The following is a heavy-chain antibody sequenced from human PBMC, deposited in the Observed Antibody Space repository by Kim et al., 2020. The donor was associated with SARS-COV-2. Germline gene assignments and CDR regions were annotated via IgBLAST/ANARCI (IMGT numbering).Heavy chain of an antibody. CDR3: ARDYYFDY. J-gene: IGHJ4*02. CDR1: GFAFSTSW. CDR2: MKQDGSER. V-gene: IGHV3-7*01. Sequence: GGSLRLSCAASGFAFSTSWMSWVRQAPGKGLEWVANMKQDGSERNYADSVRGRFTISRDNAKNSLYLQMNSLKAEDSASYYCARDYYFDYWGQGTLVTVSS.